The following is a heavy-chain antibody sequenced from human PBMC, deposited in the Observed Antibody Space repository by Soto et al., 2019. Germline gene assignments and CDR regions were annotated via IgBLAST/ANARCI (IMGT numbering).Heavy chain of an antibody. Sequence: QVQLVQSGAEVKKPGASVKVSCKASGYTFTSYDINWVRQATGQGLEWMGWMNPNSGNTGYAQKFQGRVTMTRNTXISTAYMELSSVRSEDTAVYYCARRGYSSSWYYYYYYGMDVWGQGTTVTVSS. CDR3: ARRGYSSSWYYYYYYGMDV. J-gene: IGHJ6*02. V-gene: IGHV1-8*01. CDR2: MNPNSGNT. CDR1: GYTFTSYD. D-gene: IGHD6-13*01.